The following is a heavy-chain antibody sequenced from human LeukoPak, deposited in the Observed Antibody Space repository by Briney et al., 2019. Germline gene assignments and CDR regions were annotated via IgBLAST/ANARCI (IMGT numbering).Heavy chain of an antibody. Sequence: PSETLSLTCTVSGGSVSSGSYYWSWIRQPPGKGLEWIGYIYYSGSTNYNPPLKSRVTISVDTSKNQFSLKLSSVTAADTAVYYCARDWIAFDYWGQGTLVTVSS. CDR2: IYYSGST. D-gene: IGHD2-2*03. J-gene: IGHJ4*02. V-gene: IGHV4-61*01. CDR1: GGSVSSGSYY. CDR3: ARDWIAFDY.